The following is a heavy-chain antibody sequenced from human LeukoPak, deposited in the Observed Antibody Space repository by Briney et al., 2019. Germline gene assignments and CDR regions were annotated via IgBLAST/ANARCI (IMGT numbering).Heavy chain of an antibody. Sequence: GASVKVSCKASGHTLTAHYIHWVRQGPGQGLEWLGWITLHSGDTHYAQKYQGRLTMTSDTSISTGYMELSRLQFDDTAVYYCAREGQVGLDNWGQGTLVTVSS. CDR2: ITLHSGDT. V-gene: IGHV1-2*02. CDR1: GHTLTAHY. J-gene: IGHJ1*01. D-gene: IGHD1-26*01. CDR3: AREGQVGLDN.